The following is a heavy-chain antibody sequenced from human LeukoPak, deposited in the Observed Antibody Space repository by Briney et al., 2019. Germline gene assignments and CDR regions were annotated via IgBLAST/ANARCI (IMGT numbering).Heavy chain of an antibody. D-gene: IGHD1-26*01. CDR1: GYTFTGYY. CDR3: VPSANYYYFDY. V-gene: IGHV1-2*02. CDR2: INPKSGGT. Sequence: ASVKVSCKASGYTFTGYYMHWVRQGPGLGFEWMGWINPKSGGTPYPQKFQGRLTMTRDTSISTAYMELSRLGSDDTAVYYCVPSANYYYFDYWGQGTLVTVSS. J-gene: IGHJ4*02.